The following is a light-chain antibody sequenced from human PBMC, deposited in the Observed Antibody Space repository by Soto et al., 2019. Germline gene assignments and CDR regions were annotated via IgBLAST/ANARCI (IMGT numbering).Light chain of an antibody. CDR1: TSDVGGYNY. Sequence: LTQPRSVSGSPGQSVTISCTGTTSDVGGYNYVSWYQQHPGKVPKLMIYDVTKRPSGVPDRFSGSKSGNTASLTISGLRPDDEADYYCCSYAGSYTFYVFGTGTKVTVL. CDR2: DVT. J-gene: IGLJ1*01. CDR3: CSYAGSYTFYV. V-gene: IGLV2-11*01.